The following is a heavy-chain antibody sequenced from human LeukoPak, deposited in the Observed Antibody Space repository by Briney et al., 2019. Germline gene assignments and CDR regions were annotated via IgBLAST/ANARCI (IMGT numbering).Heavy chain of an antibody. CDR2: ISNNGEET. CDR1: GVPFSLYS. Sequence: GTSLRLSCAASGVPFSLYSMHWVRQAPGKGLECVAIISNNGEETFYSESVRGRFTISRDNWKNTMSLQMDSLRPEDTAMYHCARIGHGWTYGGGLDPWGQGTLVIV. J-gene: IGHJ5*02. D-gene: IGHD3-16*01. CDR3: ARIGHGWTYGGGLDP. V-gene: IGHV3-30*04.